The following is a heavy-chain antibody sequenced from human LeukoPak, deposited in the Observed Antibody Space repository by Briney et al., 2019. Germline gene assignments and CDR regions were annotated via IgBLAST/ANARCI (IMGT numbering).Heavy chain of an antibody. V-gene: IGHV1-24*01. CDR1: GYTLTELS. CDR2: FDPQDGET. CDR3: ARDLATYYDFWSGYYTTGFDP. Sequence: GASVTVSCTVSGYTLTELSMHWVRQAPGKGLEWMGGFDPQDGETIYAQKFQGRVTMTEDTSTDTAYMELSSLRSEDTAVYYCARDLATYYDFWSGYYTTGFDPWGQGTLVTVSS. D-gene: IGHD3-3*01. J-gene: IGHJ5*02.